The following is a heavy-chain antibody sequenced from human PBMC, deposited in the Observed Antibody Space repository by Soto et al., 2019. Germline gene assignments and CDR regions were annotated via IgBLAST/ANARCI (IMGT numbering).Heavy chain of an antibody. CDR1: GYPFSNYY. J-gene: IGHJ6*02. V-gene: IGHV1-46*01. CDR3: ARDQFPLIRRVIIYGMYV. CDR2: INPSLGST. D-gene: IGHD3-10*01. Sequence: ASVKVSCKASGYPFSNYYIHWVRQAPGQGLEWMGIINPSLGSTNYAQNFQGRVTMTRDTSTSTVYVELNSPRSEDTAVYYCARDQFPLIRRVIIYGMYVWGQGTTVTVSS.